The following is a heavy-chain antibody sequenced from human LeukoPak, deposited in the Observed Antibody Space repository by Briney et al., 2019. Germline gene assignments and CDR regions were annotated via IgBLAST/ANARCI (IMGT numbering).Heavy chain of an antibody. D-gene: IGHD2-15*01. CDR1: GFTFSSYA. J-gene: IGHJ4*02. Sequence: SGGSLRLSCAASGFTFSSYAMSWVRQAPGKGREWVSAISGSGGSTYYADSVKGRFTISRDNSKNTLYLQMNSLRAEDTAVYYCAKDLERDIVVVVAAMVSDYWGQGTLVTVSS. V-gene: IGHV3-23*01. CDR2: ISGSGGST. CDR3: AKDLERDIVVVVAAMVSDY.